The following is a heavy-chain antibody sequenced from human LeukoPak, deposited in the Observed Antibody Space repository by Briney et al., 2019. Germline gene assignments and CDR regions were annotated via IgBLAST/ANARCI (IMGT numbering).Heavy chain of an antibody. V-gene: IGHV4-61*01. Sequence: SETLSLTCTVSGGSVSSNISYWNWIRQPPGKGLEWIGYIYYSGSTNYNPSLKSRVTISVDTSKNQFSLKLTSLTAADTAVYYCAREDSSGYLGYWGQGTLVTVSS. D-gene: IGHD3-22*01. CDR1: GGSVSSNISY. CDR2: IYYSGST. CDR3: AREDSSGYLGY. J-gene: IGHJ4*02.